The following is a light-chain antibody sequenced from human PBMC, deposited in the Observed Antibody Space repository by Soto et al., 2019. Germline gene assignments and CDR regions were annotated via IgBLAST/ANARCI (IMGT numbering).Light chain of an antibody. CDR2: EVS. CDR3: SSYTSSSTRI. Sequence: QSVLTQPPSASGSPGQSVTISCTGTSSDVGAYDYVSWYQQHPGKAPKLMIYEVSNRPPGVSNRFSGSKSGNTASLTISGLQAEDEADYYCSSYTSSSTRIFGTGTKVTVL. CDR1: SSDVGAYDY. J-gene: IGLJ1*01. V-gene: IGLV2-14*01.